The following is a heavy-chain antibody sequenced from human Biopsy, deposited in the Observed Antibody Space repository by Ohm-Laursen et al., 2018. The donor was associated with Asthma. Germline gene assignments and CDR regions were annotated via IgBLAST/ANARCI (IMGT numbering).Heavy chain of an antibody. Sequence: SETLSLTCTVSGGSFSSSGYYWTWIRQHPGKGLEWIGFIYYSGSTYYNPSLKSRVSISIDTSKNQFSLKLSSVTAADTAVYYCARAQGYYDSRGYYRSFDYWGQGTLVTVSS. CDR1: GGSFSSSGYY. CDR3: ARAQGYYDSRGYYRSFDY. CDR2: IYYSGST. J-gene: IGHJ4*02. D-gene: IGHD3-22*01. V-gene: IGHV4-31*03.